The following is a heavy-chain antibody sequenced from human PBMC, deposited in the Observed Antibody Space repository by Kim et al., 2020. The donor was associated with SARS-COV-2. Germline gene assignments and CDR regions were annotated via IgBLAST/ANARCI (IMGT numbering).Heavy chain of an antibody. CDR2: IKTDGITT. V-gene: IGHV3-48*03. CDR3: VRSLIATLGTGNFDI. J-gene: IGHJ3*02. CDR1: GFTFRNYQ. D-gene: IGHD6-13*01. Sequence: GGSLRLFCAASGFTFRNYQMSWVRQSPGEGLEWVSTIKTDGITTHYADSVQGRSAISRDNAQSSLHLQINSLRTEDTAVYYCVRSLIATLGTGNFDIWGQGTVVTVSS.